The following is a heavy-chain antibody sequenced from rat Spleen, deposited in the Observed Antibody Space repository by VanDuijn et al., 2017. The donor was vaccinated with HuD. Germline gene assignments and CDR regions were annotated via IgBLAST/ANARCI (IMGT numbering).Heavy chain of an antibody. CDR2: INTAGST. CDR1: GYSITSSYR. V-gene: IGHV3-3*01. J-gene: IGHJ2*01. CDR3: ARLSYYGYNYFDY. D-gene: IGHD1-7*01. Sequence: EVQLQESGPGLVKPSQSLSLTCSVTGYSITSSYRWNWIRKFPGNKLEWMGYINTAGSTTYNPSLKSQISITRDTSKNQFFLQLTSVIIEDTATYYCARLSYYGYNYFDYWGQGVMVTVSS.